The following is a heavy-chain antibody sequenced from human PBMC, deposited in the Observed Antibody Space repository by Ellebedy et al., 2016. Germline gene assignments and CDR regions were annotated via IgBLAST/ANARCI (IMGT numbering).Heavy chain of an antibody. CDR1: GFTLSSYA. Sequence: GGSLRLSCAASGFTLSSYAMSWVRQAPGKGLEWVSAISGSGGSTYYADSVKGRFTISRDNSKNTLYLQMNSLRVEDTAVYYCARDQVAARWDNPMDVWGQGTTVTVSS. D-gene: IGHD2-15*01. J-gene: IGHJ6*02. CDR2: ISGSGGST. V-gene: IGHV3-23*01. CDR3: ARDQVAARWDNPMDV.